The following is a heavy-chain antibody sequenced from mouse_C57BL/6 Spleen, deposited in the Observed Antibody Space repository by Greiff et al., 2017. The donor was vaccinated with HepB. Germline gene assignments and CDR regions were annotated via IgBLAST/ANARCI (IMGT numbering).Heavy chain of an antibody. CDR2: IHPNSGST. J-gene: IGHJ4*01. D-gene: IGHD2-3*01. CDR3: AKKMEYDYYAMDY. CDR1: GYTFTSYW. Sequence: VQLQQSGAELVKPGASVKLSCKASGYTFTSYWMHWVKQRPGQGLEWIGMIHPNSGSTNYNEKFKSKATLTVDKSSSTAYMQLSSLTSEDSAVYYCAKKMEYDYYAMDYWGQGTSVTVSS. V-gene: IGHV1-64*01.